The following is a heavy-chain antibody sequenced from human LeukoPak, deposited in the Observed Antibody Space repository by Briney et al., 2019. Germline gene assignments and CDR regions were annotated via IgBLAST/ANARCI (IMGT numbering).Heavy chain of an antibody. CDR2: INHTGNT. Sequence: SETLSLTCAVSGGSFTNYYWAWIRQSPGKGLEWIGEINHTGNTKYNPSLKSRVTISLDASKNQFSLKLLSVTAADTAMYYCANAALIPASGTRWFDPWGQGTLVTVSS. CDR1: GGSFTNYY. CDR3: ANAALIPASGTRWFDP. V-gene: IGHV4-34*01. J-gene: IGHJ5*02. D-gene: IGHD6-13*01.